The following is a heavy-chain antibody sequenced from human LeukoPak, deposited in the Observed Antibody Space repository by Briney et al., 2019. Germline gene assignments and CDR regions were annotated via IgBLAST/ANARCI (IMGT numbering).Heavy chain of an antibody. Sequence: GGSLRLSCAASGFSFSNSGMHWVRQAPGKGLEWVAVIRHDGSNKYYADSVKGRFTISRDNSKNTLYLQMNSLRAEDTAVYYCAELGITMIGGVWGKGTTVTISS. D-gene: IGHD3-10*02. J-gene: IGHJ6*04. CDR2: IRHDGSNK. V-gene: IGHV3-30*02. CDR3: AELGITMIGGV. CDR1: GFSFSNSG.